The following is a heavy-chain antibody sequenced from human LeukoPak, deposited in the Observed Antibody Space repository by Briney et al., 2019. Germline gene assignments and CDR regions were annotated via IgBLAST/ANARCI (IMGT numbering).Heavy chain of an antibody. CDR2: IWYDGSNK. D-gene: IGHD6-13*01. CDR3: ARGYIAAAGYFDY. Sequence: VGSLRLSCEASGFTFSSYGMHWVRQAPGKGLEWVAVIWYDGSNKYYADSVKGRFTISRDNSKNTLYLQMNSLRAEDTAVYYCARGYIAAAGYFDYWGQGTLVTVSS. J-gene: IGHJ4*02. V-gene: IGHV3-33*01. CDR1: GFTFSSYG.